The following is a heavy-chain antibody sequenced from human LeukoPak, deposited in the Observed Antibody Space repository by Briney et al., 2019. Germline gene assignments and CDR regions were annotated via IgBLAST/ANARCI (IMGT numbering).Heavy chain of an antibody. D-gene: IGHD3-3*01. Sequence: SQTLSLTCTVSGGSNSRADYYWSWIRQPPGKGLEWIGYIYYSGSTYYNPSLKSRATISVDTSKSQFSLKLSSVTAADTAVYYCARDSDFWSGYYYFDYWGQGTLVTVSS. CDR1: GGSNSRADYY. CDR2: IYYSGST. CDR3: ARDSDFWSGYYYFDY. J-gene: IGHJ4*02. V-gene: IGHV4-30-4*08.